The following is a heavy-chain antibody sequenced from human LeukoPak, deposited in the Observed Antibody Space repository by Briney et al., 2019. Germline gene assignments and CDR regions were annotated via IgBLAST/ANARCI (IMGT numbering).Heavy chain of an antibody. D-gene: IGHD2-15*01. J-gene: IGHJ4*02. CDR2: IKQDGTEK. CDR3: AKESFVAVAALTD. CDR1: GFTFTTYW. V-gene: IGHV3-7*03. Sequence: GESLRLSCAASGFTFTTYWLGWVRQPPGKGLEWVANIKQDGTEKYYVDSVKGRFTISRDNAKNSLYLQLNSLRTEDTALYYCAKESFVAVAALTDWGQGTLVTVSS.